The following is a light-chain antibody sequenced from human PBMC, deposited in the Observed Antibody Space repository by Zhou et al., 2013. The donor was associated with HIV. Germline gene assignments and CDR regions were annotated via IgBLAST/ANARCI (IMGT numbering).Light chain of an antibody. CDR3: QQYSFIPWT. V-gene: IGKV1-39*01. J-gene: IGKJ1*01. CDR2: AAS. CDR1: QTISSF. Sequence: DIQMTQSPSSLSASVGDRVTITCRASQTISSFLNWYQQKPGKAPKLLIYAASSLQSGVPSRFSGSGSGTDFTLTISSLQPEDFATYYCQQYSFIPWTFGPGTKVEIK.